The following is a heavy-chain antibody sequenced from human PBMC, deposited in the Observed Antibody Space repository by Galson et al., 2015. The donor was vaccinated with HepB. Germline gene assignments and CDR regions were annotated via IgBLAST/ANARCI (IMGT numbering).Heavy chain of an antibody. D-gene: IGHD2-15*01. V-gene: IGHV1-18*01. J-gene: IGHJ5*02. CDR2: ISAYNGNT. Sequence: SVKVSCKASGYTFTSYGISWVRQAPGQGLEWMGWISAYNGNTNYAQKLQGRVTMTTDTSTSTAYMELRSLRSDDTAVYYCARAVAPAPYNWFDPWGQGTLVTVSS. CDR1: GYTFTSYG. CDR3: ARAVAPAPYNWFDP.